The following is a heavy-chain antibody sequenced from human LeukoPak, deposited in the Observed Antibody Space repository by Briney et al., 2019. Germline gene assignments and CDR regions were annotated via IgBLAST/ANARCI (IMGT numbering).Heavy chain of an antibody. D-gene: IGHD4-17*01. J-gene: IGHJ6*02. V-gene: IGHV3-7*03. CDR1: GITFSSLW. CDR2: IKHDGTEE. Sequence: PGGSLRLSCAAFGITFSSLWMSWFRQAPGKGLEWVANIKHDGTEEHYVASVKGRVTISRDNSKNTLYLQMNSLRAEDTAVYYCAKSLGGDYYYYGMDVWGQGTTVTVSS. CDR3: AKSLGGDYYYYGMDV.